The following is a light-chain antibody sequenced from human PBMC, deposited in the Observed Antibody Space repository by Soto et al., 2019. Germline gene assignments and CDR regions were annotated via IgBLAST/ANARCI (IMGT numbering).Light chain of an antibody. CDR1: QSVRSY. J-gene: IGKJ4*01. CDR3: TQRSNWLT. CDR2: DAS. Sequence: EIVFTQSPATPSLFPGERATLSCRASQSVRSYLAWYQQKPGQAPRLLIYDASNRATGIPARFSGSGSGTDFPLTIRSLPPEDFAVDYCTQRSNWLTVGGGTTGEIK. V-gene: IGKV3-11*01.